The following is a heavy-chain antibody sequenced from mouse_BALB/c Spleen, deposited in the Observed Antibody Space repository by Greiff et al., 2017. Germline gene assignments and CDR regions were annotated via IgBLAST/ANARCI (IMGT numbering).Heavy chain of an antibody. V-gene: IGHV3-2*02. CDR1: GYSITSDYA. D-gene: IGHD2-3*01. Sequence: EVQLMESEPGLVKPSQSLSLTCTVTGYSITSDYAWNWIRQFPGNKLEWMGYISYSGSTSYNPSLKSRISITRDTSKNQFFLQLNSVTTEDTATYYCASLDYDGNFYWGQGTLVTVSA. CDR3: ASLDYDGNFY. CDR2: ISYSGST. J-gene: IGHJ3*01.